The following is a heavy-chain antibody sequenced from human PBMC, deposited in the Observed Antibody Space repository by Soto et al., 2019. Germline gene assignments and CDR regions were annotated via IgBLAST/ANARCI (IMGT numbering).Heavy chain of an antibody. J-gene: IGHJ5*02. Sequence: GGSLRLSCASSGFTFSNYAMTWVRQAPGEGLEWVSAISHTGAVTYYADSVKGRFTISRDNSKNTLYLQMNSLRAEDTAIYYWANPNPHSRNCWFDPWGQGTLVTVSP. CDR2: ISHTGAVT. V-gene: IGHV3-23*01. CDR1: GFTFSNYA. CDR3: ANPNPHSRNCWFDP. D-gene: IGHD6-13*01.